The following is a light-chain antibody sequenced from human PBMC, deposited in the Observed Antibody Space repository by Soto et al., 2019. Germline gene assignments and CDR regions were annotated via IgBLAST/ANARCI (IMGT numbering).Light chain of an antibody. Sequence: EIVLTQSPGTLSLSPGERATLSCRASQSVSSGYLAWYQQKPGQAPRLLIYAASTRATGIPHRFSGSGSGTDFTLTIGRLEPEDFAVYYCQQYGSSSWTFGQGTKVDIK. V-gene: IGKV3-20*01. CDR1: QSVSSGY. CDR3: QQYGSSSWT. CDR2: AAS. J-gene: IGKJ1*01.